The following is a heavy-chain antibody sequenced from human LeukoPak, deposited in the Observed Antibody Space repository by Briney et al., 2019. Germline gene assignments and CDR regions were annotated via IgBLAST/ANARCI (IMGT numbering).Heavy chain of an antibody. CDR2: INHSGST. D-gene: IGHD5-18*01. V-gene: IGHV4-34*01. Sequence: KPSETLSLTCAVYGGSFSGYYWSWIRQPPGKGLEWIGEINHSGSTNYNPSLKSRVTISVDTSKNQFSLKLSSVTAADTAVYYCARAGYSYGYDYWGQGTLVTVSS. CDR3: ARAGYSYGYDY. J-gene: IGHJ4*02. CDR1: GGSFSGYY.